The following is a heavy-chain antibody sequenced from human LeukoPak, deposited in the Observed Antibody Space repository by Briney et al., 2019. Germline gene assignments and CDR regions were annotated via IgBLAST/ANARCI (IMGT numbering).Heavy chain of an antibody. J-gene: IGHJ3*02. Sequence: GGSLRLSCAASGFTFSSSAMGWVRQAPGRGLEWVSSITGRGGTTYYADSVKGRFTISRDSAKNSLYLQMNSLRAEDTAVYYCARGFMYSPIWGQGTMVTVSS. CDR1: GFTFSSSA. CDR3: ARGFMYSPI. V-gene: IGHV3-23*01. CDR2: ITGRGGTT. D-gene: IGHD2-15*01.